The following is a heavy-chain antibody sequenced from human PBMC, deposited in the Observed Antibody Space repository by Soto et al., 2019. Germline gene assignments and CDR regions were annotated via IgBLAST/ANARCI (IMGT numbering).Heavy chain of an antibody. J-gene: IGHJ5*02. CDR3: ARAPYYYDSSGYSFDP. Sequence: QVQLVQSGAEVKKPGSSVKVSCKASGGTFSSYTISWVRQAPGQGLEWMGRIIPIRGIANYAQKFQGRVTITADKSTSTAYMELSSLRSEDTAVYYCARAPYYYDSSGYSFDPWGQGTLVTVSS. D-gene: IGHD3-22*01. CDR2: IIPIRGIA. V-gene: IGHV1-69*02. CDR1: GGTFSSYT.